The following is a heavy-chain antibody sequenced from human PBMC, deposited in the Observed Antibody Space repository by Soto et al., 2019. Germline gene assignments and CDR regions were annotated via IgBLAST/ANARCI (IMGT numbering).Heavy chain of an antibody. V-gene: IGHV3-23*01. J-gene: IGHJ4*02. Sequence: SLRLSCAASGFTFSSYAMSWVRQAPGRGLEWVSAISGSGGSTHYADSVKGRFTISRDNSKNTLYLQMNSLRAEDTAVYYCAGSSGYYHFDYWGQGTLVTVSS. D-gene: IGHD3-22*01. CDR3: AGSSGYYHFDY. CDR1: GFTFSSYA. CDR2: ISGSGGST.